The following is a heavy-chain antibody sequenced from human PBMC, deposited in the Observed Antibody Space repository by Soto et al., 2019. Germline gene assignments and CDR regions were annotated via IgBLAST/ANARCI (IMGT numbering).Heavy chain of an antibody. Sequence: GASVKVSCKASGGTFSSYAISWVRQAPGQGLEWMGGIIPIFGTANYAQKFQGRVTITADESTSTAYMELSSLRSEDTAVYYCARALGWELRHWFDPWGQGTLVTVSS. CDR3: ARALGWELRHWFDP. CDR1: GGTFSSYA. V-gene: IGHV1-69*13. J-gene: IGHJ5*02. D-gene: IGHD1-26*01. CDR2: IIPIFGTA.